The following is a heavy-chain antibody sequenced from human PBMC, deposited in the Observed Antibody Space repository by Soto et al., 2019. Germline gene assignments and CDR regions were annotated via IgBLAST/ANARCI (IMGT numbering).Heavy chain of an antibody. CDR3: ARVLLINDYGDPTRPITYYYYGMDV. CDR1: GFTFSSYA. Sequence: EVQLLESGGGLVQPGGSLRLSCAASGFTFSSYAMSWVRQAPGKGLEWVSAISGSGGSTYYADSVKGRFTISRDNSKNPLYLQMNSLRAEDTAVYYCARVLLINDYGDPTRPITYYYYGMDVWGQGTTVTVSS. CDR2: ISGSGGST. V-gene: IGHV3-23*01. D-gene: IGHD4-17*01. J-gene: IGHJ6*02.